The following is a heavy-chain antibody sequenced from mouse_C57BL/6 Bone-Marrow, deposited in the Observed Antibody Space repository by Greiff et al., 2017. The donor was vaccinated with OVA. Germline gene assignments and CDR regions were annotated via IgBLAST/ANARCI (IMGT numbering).Heavy chain of an antibody. CDR2: IYPGSGNT. J-gene: IGHJ4*01. CDR3: ARRTTVVATRYYYAMDY. V-gene: IGHV1-76*01. CDR1: GYTFTDYY. Sequence: QVQLQQSGAELVRPGASVKLSCKASGYTFTDYYINWVKQRPGQGLEWIARIYPGSGNTYYNEKFKGKATLTAEKSSSTAYMQLSSLTSEDSAVYFCARRTTVVATRYYYAMDYWGQGTSVTVSS. D-gene: IGHD1-1*01.